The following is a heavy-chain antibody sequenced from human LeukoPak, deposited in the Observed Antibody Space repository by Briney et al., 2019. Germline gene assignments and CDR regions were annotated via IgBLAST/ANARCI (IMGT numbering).Heavy chain of an antibody. CDR3: AKVGGPLFSTGYSSSEGGPDY. CDR1: GFTFSSYG. CDR2: ISYDGSNK. V-gene: IGHV3-30*18. D-gene: IGHD3/OR15-3a*01. J-gene: IGHJ4*02. Sequence: GGSLRLSCAASGFTFSSYGMHWVRQAPGKGLEWVAVISYDGSNKYYADSVKGRFTISRDNSKNTLYLQMNSLRAEDTAVYYCAKVGGPLFSTGYSSSEGGPDYWGQGTLVTVSS.